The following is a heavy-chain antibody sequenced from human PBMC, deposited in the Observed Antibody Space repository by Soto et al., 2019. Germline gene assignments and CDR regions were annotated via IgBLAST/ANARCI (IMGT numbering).Heavy chain of an antibody. Sequence: GASVKVSCKASGYTFTSYGISWVRQAPGQGLEWMGWISAYNGNTNYAQKLQGRVTMTTDTSTSTAYMELRGLRSDDTAVYYCARDQYSSDLPPLFDYWGQGTLVTVSS. CDR2: ISAYNGNT. V-gene: IGHV1-18*01. CDR1: GYTFTSYG. D-gene: IGHD6-19*01. CDR3: ARDQYSSDLPPLFDY. J-gene: IGHJ4*02.